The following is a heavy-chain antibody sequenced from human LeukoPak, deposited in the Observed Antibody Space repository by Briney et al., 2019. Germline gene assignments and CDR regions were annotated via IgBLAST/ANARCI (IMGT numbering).Heavy chain of an antibody. J-gene: IGHJ6*03. D-gene: IGHD6-13*01. CDR3: AKEGGAYSSTWSTYYYCYMDV. Sequence: GGSLRLSCAASGFTFSSYGMHWVRQAPGKGLEWVAVIWYDGRNKYYADSVKGRFTISRDNSKNTLYLQMNSLRAEDTAVYYCAKEGGAYSSTWSTYYYCYMDVWGKGTTVTVSS. CDR1: GFTFSSYG. V-gene: IGHV3-33*06. CDR2: IWYDGRNK.